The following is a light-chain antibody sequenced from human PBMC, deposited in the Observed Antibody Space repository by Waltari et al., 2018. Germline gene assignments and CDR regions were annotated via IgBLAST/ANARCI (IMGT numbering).Light chain of an antibody. Sequence: QSVLTQPPSASGTPGQRVSISCSGSSSNIASTIVNWYQQVPGTAPKLLIYSNNERPSGVPARFAGSKSGTSASLAISGLQSEDESDYYCAAWDDSLNGYVFGTATKVTVL. V-gene: IGLV1-44*01. CDR2: SNN. J-gene: IGLJ1*01. CDR3: AAWDDSLNGYV. CDR1: SSNIASTI.